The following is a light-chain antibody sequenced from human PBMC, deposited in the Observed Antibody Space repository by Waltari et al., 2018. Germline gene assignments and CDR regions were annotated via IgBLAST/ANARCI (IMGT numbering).Light chain of an antibody. Sequence: DIQMTQSPSTLSASVGDRVTITCRASQSIGSWVAWYQQKPGKAPKLLIDKASSLQSGVPSTFSGSGSGTYFTLTISRLQPDDFATYYCQQYFSGCTFGQGTNLEIK. CDR2: KAS. J-gene: IGKJ2*02. CDR1: QSIGSW. V-gene: IGKV1-5*03. CDR3: QQYFSGCT.